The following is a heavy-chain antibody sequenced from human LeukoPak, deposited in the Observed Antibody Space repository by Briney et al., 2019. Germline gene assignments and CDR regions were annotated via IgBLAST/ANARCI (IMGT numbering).Heavy chain of an antibody. D-gene: IGHD6-25*01. CDR2: ISYDGSNK. J-gene: IGHJ5*02. CDR3: ARDHKYSSGRFDP. V-gene: IGHV3-30-3*01. CDR1: GFTFSSYA. Sequence: GSLRLSCAASGFTFSSYAMHWVRQAPGKGLEWVAVISYDGSNKYYADSVKGRFTISRDNSKNTLYLQMNSLRAEDTAVYYCARDHKYSSGRFDPWGQGTLVTVSS.